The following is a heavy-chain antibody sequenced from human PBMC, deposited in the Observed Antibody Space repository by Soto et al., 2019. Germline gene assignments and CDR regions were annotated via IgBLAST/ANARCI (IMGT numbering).Heavy chain of an antibody. Sequence: QVQLVQSGAEVKKPGASVKVSCKASGYTFTSYGISWVRQDPGQGLEWMGWISAYNGNTNYAQKLQGRVTMTTDTSTSTAYMELRSLRSDDTAVYYCARDLGSYCSGGSCYEYPFDYWGQGTLVTVSS. D-gene: IGHD2-15*01. CDR3: ARDLGSYCSGGSCYEYPFDY. CDR1: GYTFTSYG. V-gene: IGHV1-18*01. J-gene: IGHJ4*02. CDR2: ISAYNGNT.